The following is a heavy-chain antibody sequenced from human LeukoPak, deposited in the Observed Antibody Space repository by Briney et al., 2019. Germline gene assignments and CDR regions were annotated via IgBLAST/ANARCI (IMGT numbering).Heavy chain of an antibody. Sequence: SETLSLTCTVSGGSISSHYWSWIRQPPGKGLEWIGYIYYSGSTNYNPSLKSRVTISVDTSKNQFSLKLSSVTAADTAVYYCARGGGGYAPYYMDVWGKGTTVTVSS. J-gene: IGHJ6*03. CDR1: GGSISSHY. CDR3: ARGGGGYAPYYMDV. CDR2: IYYSGST. V-gene: IGHV4-59*11. D-gene: IGHD5-12*01.